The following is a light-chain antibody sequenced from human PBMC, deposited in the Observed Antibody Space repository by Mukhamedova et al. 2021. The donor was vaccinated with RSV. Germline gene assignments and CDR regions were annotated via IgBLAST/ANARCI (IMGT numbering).Light chain of an antibody. CDR2: KAS. Sequence: WYQRRVHGKAPKLLIYKASNLEGGVPSRFSGTGSGSEFTLTIGSLQPDDFAXYYCHQYNTYPWTFGQGTKVEI. CDR3: HQYNTYPWT. V-gene: IGKV1-5*03. J-gene: IGKJ1*01.